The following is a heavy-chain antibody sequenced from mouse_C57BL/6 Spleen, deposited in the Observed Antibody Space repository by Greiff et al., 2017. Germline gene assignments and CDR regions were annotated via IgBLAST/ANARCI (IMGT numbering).Heavy chain of an antibody. CDR1: GFTFSDYG. CDR3: ARGGGSYYAMDD. Sequence: EVKLQESGGGLVKPGGSLKLSCAASGFTFSDYGMHWVRQAPEKGLGWVAYISSGSSTIYYADTVKGRFTISRDNAKNTLFLQMTSLRSEDTAMYYGARGGGSYYAMDDWGQGTSVTVSS. CDR2: ISSGSSTI. J-gene: IGHJ4*01. V-gene: IGHV5-17*01.